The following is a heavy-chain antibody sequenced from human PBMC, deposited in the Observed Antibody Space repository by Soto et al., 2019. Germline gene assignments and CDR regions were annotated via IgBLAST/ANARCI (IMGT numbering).Heavy chain of an antibody. CDR3: VKAVYLLDFDY. CDR1: GFTFSSYA. Sequence: GGSLRLSCSASGFTFSSYAMTWVRQAPGKGLEWVSTISGTGTTTYYADSVKGRFTISRDNSKNTLYLQMNSLRTEDTAVYYCVKAVYLLDFDYWGQGTLVTVSS. V-gene: IGHV3-23*01. J-gene: IGHJ4*02. D-gene: IGHD2-8*01. CDR2: ISGTGTTT.